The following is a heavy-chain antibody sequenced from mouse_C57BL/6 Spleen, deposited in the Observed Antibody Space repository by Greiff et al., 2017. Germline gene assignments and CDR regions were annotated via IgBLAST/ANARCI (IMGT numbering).Heavy chain of an antibody. D-gene: IGHD1-1*01. J-gene: IGHJ4*01. V-gene: IGHV1-55*01. CDR2: IYPGSGST. CDR1: GYTFTSYW. Sequence: QVQLQQPGAELVKPGASVKMSCKASGYTFTSYWITWVKQRPGQGLEWIGDIYPGSGSTNYNEKFKSKATLTVDTSSSTAYMQLSSLTSEDSAVYYCARIYYYGSEGYYYAMDYWGQGTSVTVSS. CDR3: ARIYYYGSEGYYYAMDY.